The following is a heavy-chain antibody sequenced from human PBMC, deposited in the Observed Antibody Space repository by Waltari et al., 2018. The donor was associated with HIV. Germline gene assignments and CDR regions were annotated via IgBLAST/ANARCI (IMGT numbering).Heavy chain of an antibody. J-gene: IGHJ6*02. Sequence: EVQLLESGGGLVQPGGSLRLSCAASGFTFSSYAMSWVRQAPGKGLEWVSAISGSGGSTYYADSVKGRFTISRDNSKNTLYLQMNSLRAEDTAVYYCAKVGRGSSNYYYGMDVWGQGTTVTVSS. D-gene: IGHD6-13*01. CDR3: AKVGRGSSNYYYGMDV. CDR1: GFTFSSYA. V-gene: IGHV3-23*01. CDR2: ISGSGGST.